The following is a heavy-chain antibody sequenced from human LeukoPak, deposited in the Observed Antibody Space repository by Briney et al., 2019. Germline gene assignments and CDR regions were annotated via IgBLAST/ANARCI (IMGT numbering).Heavy chain of an antibody. Sequence: PSETLSLTCAVYGGSFSGYYWGWIRQPPGKGLEWIGEINHSGSTNYNPSLKSRVTISVVTSKNQFSLKLSSVTAADTAVYYCARGGIVVPALDYWGQGTLVTVSS. CDR2: INHSGST. V-gene: IGHV4-34*01. CDR1: GGSFSGYY. J-gene: IGHJ4*02. CDR3: ARGGIVVPALDY. D-gene: IGHD2-2*01.